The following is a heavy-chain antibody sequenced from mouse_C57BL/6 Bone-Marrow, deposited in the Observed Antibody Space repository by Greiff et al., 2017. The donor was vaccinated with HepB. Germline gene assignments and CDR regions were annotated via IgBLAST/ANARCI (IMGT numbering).Heavy chain of an antibody. J-gene: IGHJ4*01. Sequence: VKVVESGAELVRPGTSVKVSCKASGYAFTNYLIEWVKQRPGQGLEWIGVINPGSGGTNYNEKFKGKATLTADKSSSTAYMQLSSLTSEDSAVYFCARDDYDAMDYWGQGTSVTVSA. V-gene: IGHV1-54*01. CDR1: GYAFTNYL. CDR3: ARDDYDAMDY. CDR2: INPGSGGT.